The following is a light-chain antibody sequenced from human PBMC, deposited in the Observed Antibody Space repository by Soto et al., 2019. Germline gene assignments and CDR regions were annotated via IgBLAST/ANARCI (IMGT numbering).Light chain of an antibody. J-gene: IGKJ3*01. V-gene: IGKV1-39*01. CDR2: ASS. Sequence: DIQMTQSPSSLSASIGDRVTITCWAGQSIGTYLNWYQHKPGKAPKLLIYASSTLQSGVPSRFSGSGSGTEFTLTISALQREDFATYFCQQSYSPPPTFGPGTKVDIK. CDR3: QQSYSPPPT. CDR1: QSIGTY.